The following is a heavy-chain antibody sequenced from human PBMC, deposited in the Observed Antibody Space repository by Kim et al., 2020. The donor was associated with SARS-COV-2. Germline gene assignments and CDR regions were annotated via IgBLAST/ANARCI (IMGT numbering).Heavy chain of an antibody. Sequence: GGSLRLSCAASGFTFSSYAMSWVRQAPGKGLEWVSAISGSGGSTYYADSVKGRFTISRDNSKNTLYLQMNSLRAEDTAVYYCAKVYQYSGRYAMSAFDIWGQGTMVTVSS. D-gene: IGHD1-26*01. J-gene: IGHJ3*02. V-gene: IGHV3-23*01. CDR2: ISGSGGST. CDR3: AKVYQYSGRYAMSAFDI. CDR1: GFTFSSYA.